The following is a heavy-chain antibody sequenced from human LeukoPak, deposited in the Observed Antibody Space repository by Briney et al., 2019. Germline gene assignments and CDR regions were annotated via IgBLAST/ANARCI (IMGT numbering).Heavy chain of an antibody. CDR2: IGAGGDT. V-gene: IGHV3-13*01. Sequence: GGSLRLSCVASGIFFGHYDMHWVRQSTGQGLEWVSAIGAGGDTYHTDSVKGRFTISRENAKNSLYLQMNSLRAEDTAVYYCARDGSSGWTWYFDYWGQGTLVTVSS. CDR3: ARDGSSGWTWYFDY. J-gene: IGHJ4*02. CDR1: GIFFGHYD. D-gene: IGHD6-19*01.